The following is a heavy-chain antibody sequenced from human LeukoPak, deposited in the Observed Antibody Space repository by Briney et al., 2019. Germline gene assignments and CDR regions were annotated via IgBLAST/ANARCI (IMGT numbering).Heavy chain of an antibody. D-gene: IGHD3-9*01. CDR1: GFTFSSYT. CDR2: ISSGSSTI. CDR3: AREDILTGYHPGRDYYYYGLDV. Sequence: GGSLRLSCVASGFTFSSYTTNWVRQAPGKGLQWVSYISSGSSTIYYADSVKGRFTISRDNAKNSLYLQMNSLRVEDTAVYYCAREDILTGYHPGRDYYYYGLDVWGQGTTVTVSS. J-gene: IGHJ6*02. V-gene: IGHV3-48*04.